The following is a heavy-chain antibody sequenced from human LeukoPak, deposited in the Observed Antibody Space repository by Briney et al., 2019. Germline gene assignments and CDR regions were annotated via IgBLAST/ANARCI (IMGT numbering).Heavy chain of an antibody. CDR1: GGSIGSYY. V-gene: IGHV4-59*01. Sequence: PSETLSLTCTVSGGSIGSYYWSWIRQPPGKGLEWIGYIYYSGSTNYNPSLKSRVTISVDTSKNQFSLKLSSVTAADTAVYYCARDGFYGRTEDYYYYYGMDVWGQGTTVTVSS. D-gene: IGHD2/OR15-2a*01. CDR2: IYYSGST. CDR3: ARDGFYGRTEDYYYYYGMDV. J-gene: IGHJ6*02.